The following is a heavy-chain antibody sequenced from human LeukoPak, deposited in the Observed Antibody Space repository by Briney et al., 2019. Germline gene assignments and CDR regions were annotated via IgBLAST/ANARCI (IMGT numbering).Heavy chain of an antibody. Sequence: ASVKVSCKASEYNFSNYDINWVRQATGEGLEWMGWMNPNSGDTGYAQKFQGRVTFTRNTSITTAYMEVNSLTSEDTAVYYCARVGSGSAQTDFDYWGQGTLVTVSS. CDR1: EYNFSNYD. D-gene: IGHD5-12*01. V-gene: IGHV1-8*01. CDR2: MNPNSGDT. J-gene: IGHJ4*02. CDR3: ARVGSGSAQTDFDY.